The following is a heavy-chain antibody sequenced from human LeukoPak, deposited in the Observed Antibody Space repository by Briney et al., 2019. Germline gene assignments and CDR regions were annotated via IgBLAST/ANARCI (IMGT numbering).Heavy chain of an antibody. Sequence: GGSLRLSCAASGFTFSSYAMSWVRQAPGKGLEWVSAISGSGGSTYYADSVKGRFTISRDNSKNTLYLQMNSLRAEDTAVYYCAKPPARYYYDSSGELPDYWGQGTQVTVSS. CDR3: AKPPARYYYDSSGELPDY. J-gene: IGHJ4*02. CDR2: ISGSGGST. D-gene: IGHD3-22*01. CDR1: GFTFSSYA. V-gene: IGHV3-23*01.